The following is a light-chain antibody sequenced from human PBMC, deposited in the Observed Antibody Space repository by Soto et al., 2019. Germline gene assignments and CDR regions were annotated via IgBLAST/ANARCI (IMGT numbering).Light chain of an antibody. V-gene: IGKV3D-15*01. Sequence: VMKQSPATLSVSPGERATLSCRASQSVSSNLAWYQQKPGQAPRLLIYGASTRASGISDRFSASGSGTDFTLTISRLEPEDFAVYYCQQFGSAVTFGGGTKVDIK. CDR3: QQFGSAVT. J-gene: IGKJ4*01. CDR1: QSVSSN. CDR2: GAS.